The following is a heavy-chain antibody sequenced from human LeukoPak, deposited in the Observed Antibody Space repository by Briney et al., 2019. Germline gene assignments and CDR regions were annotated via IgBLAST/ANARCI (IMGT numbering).Heavy chain of an antibody. V-gene: IGHV3-66*01. CDR2: IYSGGST. Sequence: GGSLRLSCAASGFTVSSNYMSWVRQAPGKGLEWVSVIYSGGSTYYADSVKGRFTISRDNSKNTLYLQMNSLRAEDTAVYYCAKVQWELSSFASWGQGTLVPVS. CDR1: GFTVSSNY. J-gene: IGHJ4*02. D-gene: IGHD1-26*01. CDR3: AKVQWELSSFAS.